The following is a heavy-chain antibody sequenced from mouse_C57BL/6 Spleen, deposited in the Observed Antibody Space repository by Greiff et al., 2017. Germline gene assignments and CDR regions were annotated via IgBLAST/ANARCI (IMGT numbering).Heavy chain of an antibody. CDR1: GYTFTDYE. J-gene: IGHJ2*01. V-gene: IGHV1-15*01. Sequence: QVHVKQSGAELVRPGASVTLSCKASGYTFTDYEMHWVKQTPVHGLEWIGAIDPETGGTAYNQKFKGKAILTADKSSSTAYMELRSLTSEDSAVYYCTRDRNYFRDYFDYWGQGTTLTVSS. CDR2: IDPETGGT. CDR3: TRDRNYFRDYFDY. D-gene: IGHD2-1*01.